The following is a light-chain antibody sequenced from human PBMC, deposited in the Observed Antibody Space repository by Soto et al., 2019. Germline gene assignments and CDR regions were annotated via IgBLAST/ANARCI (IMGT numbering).Light chain of an antibody. CDR1: QDISNY. CDR2: DAS. V-gene: IGKV1-33*01. J-gene: IGKJ5*01. Sequence: DIQMTQSPYSLSASVGDRVTITCQASQDISNYLNWYQQKLGKAPKLLIYDASNLETGVPSRFSGSGSGTEFTFTISSLQPEDIATYYCQQYSHLITFGQGTRLEIK. CDR3: QQYSHLIT.